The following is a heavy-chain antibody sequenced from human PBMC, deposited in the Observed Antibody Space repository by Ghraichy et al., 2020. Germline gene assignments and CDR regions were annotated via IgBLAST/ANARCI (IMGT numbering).Heavy chain of an antibody. V-gene: IGHV3-11*01. CDR2: ISSSGSTI. CDR1: GFTFSDYY. Sequence: GSLRLSCAASGFTFSDYYMSWIRQAPGKGLEWVSYISSSGSTIYYADSVKGRFTISRDNAKNSLYLQMNSLRAEDTAVYYCARDLGYYDSSGYPNDYWGQGTLVTVSS. D-gene: IGHD3-22*01. J-gene: IGHJ4*02. CDR3: ARDLGYYDSSGYPNDY.